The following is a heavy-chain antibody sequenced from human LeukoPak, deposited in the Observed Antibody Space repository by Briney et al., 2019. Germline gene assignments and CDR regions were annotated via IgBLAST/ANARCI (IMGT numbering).Heavy chain of an antibody. J-gene: IGHJ4*02. V-gene: IGHV1-2*02. Sequence: GASVKVSCKASGYTFATYGISWVRQAPGQGLEWMGWINPNSGGTNYAQKFQGRVTMTRDTSISTAYMELSRLRSDDTAVYYCAIPRGYDSYDYGEGELNDYWGQGTLVTVSS. D-gene: IGHD4-17*01. CDR1: GYTFATYG. CDR2: INPNSGGT. CDR3: AIPRGYDSYDYGEGELNDY.